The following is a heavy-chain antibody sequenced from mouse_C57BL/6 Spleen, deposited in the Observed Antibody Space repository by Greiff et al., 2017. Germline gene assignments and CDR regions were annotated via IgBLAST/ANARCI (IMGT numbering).Heavy chain of an antibody. CDR2: INPGSGGT. CDR3: ARDYNAMDY. Sequence: LVESGAELVRPGTSVKVSCKASGYAFTNYLIEWVKQRPGQGLEWIGVINPGSGGTNYNEKFKGKATLTADKSSSTAYMQLSSLTSEDSAVYFCARDYNAMDYWGQGTSVTVSS. CDR1: GYAFTNYL. D-gene: IGHD2-12*01. J-gene: IGHJ4*01. V-gene: IGHV1-54*01.